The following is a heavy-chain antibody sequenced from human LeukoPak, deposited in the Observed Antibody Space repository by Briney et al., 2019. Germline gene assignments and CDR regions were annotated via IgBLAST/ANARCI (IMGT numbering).Heavy chain of an antibody. J-gene: IGHJ6*03. V-gene: IGHV3-7*01. CDR3: AREHYFYHMDG. CDR1: GFTFSSYN. CDR2: VNQGGTEK. Sequence: GGSLRLSCAASGFTFSSYNMNWVRQAPGKGLEWVANVNQGGTEKYYVDSVKGRFTISRDNAENSLHLQMNSLRAEDTAVYYCAREHYFYHMDGWGEGTTVTVSS.